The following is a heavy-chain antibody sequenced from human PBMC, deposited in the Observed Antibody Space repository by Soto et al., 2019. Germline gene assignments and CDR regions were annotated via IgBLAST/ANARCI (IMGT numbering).Heavy chain of an antibody. CDR2: INPSGGST. CDR3: AREIRRYDFWSGYYDPYYYYGMDV. D-gene: IGHD3-3*01. Sequence: GASVKVSCKASGYTFTSYYMHWVRQAPGQGLEWMGIINPSGGSTSYAQKFQGRVTMTRDTSTSTVYMELSSLRSEDTAVYYCAREIRRYDFWSGYYDPYYYYGMDVWSQGTTVTVSS. V-gene: IGHV1-46*01. J-gene: IGHJ6*02. CDR1: GYTFTSYY.